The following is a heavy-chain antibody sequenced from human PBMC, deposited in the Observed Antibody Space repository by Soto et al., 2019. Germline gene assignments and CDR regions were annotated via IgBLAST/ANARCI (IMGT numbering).Heavy chain of an antibody. J-gene: IGHJ4*02. CDR2: VYNGNT. V-gene: IGHV4-59*12. Sequence: PSETLSLTCTVSGGSISSYYWSWIRQSPGKGLEYIGYVYNGNTNYNPSLNSRVTISVDTSKNQFSLKLTSVTAADTAVYYCARDKITGLFDYWGQGTLVTVSS. CDR3: ARDKITGLFDY. D-gene: IGHD2-8*02. CDR1: GGSISSYY.